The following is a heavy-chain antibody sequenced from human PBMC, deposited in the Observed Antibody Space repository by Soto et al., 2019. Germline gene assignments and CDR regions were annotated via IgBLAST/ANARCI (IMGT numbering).Heavy chain of an antibody. CDR1: GGSISSGGYY. V-gene: IGHV4-31*03. D-gene: IGHD2-2*01. CDR2: IYYSGST. Sequence: SEPLSLTCTVSGGSISSGGYYWSWIHQHPGKGLEWIGYIYYSGSTYYNPSLKSRVTTSVDTSKNRFSLKLSSVTAADTAVYYCARDRRLPAAMKYRLGYAFDIWGQGTMVTVSS. J-gene: IGHJ3*02. CDR3: ARDRRLPAAMKYRLGYAFDI.